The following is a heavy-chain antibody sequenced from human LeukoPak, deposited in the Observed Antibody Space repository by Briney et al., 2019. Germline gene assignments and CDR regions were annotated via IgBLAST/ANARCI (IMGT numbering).Heavy chain of an antibody. Sequence: PGGSLRLSCAASGFTFNSYAMSWVRQAPGKGLEWVSTISDGGDTTHYTDSVKGRFTMSRDNSKNTLYLQMNTPRAEDTAVYYCAKGWSRGWLDYWGQGTLVTVSS. D-gene: IGHD6-19*01. CDR1: GFTFNSYA. CDR3: AKGWSRGWLDY. CDR2: ISDGGDTT. J-gene: IGHJ4*02. V-gene: IGHV3-23*01.